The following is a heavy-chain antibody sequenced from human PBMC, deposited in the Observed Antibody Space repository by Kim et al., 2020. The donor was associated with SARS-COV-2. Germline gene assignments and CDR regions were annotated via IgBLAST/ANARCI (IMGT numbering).Heavy chain of an antibody. CDR2: ISSSSSTI. J-gene: IGHJ6*02. V-gene: IGHV3-48*02. Sequence: GGSLRLSCAASGFTFSSYSMNWVRQAPGKGLEWVSYISSSSSTIYYADSVKGRFTISRDNAKNSLYLQMNSLRDEDTAVYYCARVVKRGFGELHSLYLYYYGMDVWGQGTTVTVSS. D-gene: IGHD3-10*01. CDR1: GFTFSSYS. CDR3: ARVVKRGFGELHSLYLYYYGMDV.